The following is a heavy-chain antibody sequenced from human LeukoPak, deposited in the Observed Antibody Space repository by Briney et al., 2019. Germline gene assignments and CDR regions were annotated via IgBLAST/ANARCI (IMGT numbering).Heavy chain of an antibody. CDR3: ARVLRDSSGYYDY. CDR1: GFSFSSYA. D-gene: IGHD3-22*01. J-gene: IGHJ4*02. V-gene: IGHV3-64*01. CDR2: ISINGDTT. Sequence: PGVSLRLSCAASGFSFSSYAMHWVRQAPGKGLEYVSAISINGDTTYYANSVKGRFTISRDNSKNTLYLQMGSLRAEDMAIYYCARVLRDSSGYYDYWGQGTLVTVSS.